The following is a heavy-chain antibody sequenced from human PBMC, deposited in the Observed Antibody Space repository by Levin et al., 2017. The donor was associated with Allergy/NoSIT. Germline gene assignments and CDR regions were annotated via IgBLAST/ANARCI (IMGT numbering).Heavy chain of an antibody. CDR1: GYSFTSYW. CDR2: IYPGDSDT. Sequence: PGESLKISCKGSGYSFTSYWIGWVRQMPGKGLEWMGIIYPGDSDTRYSPSFQGQVTISADKSISTAYLQWSSLKASDTAMYYCARHRYWTGSGWYPRDFDYWGQGTLVTVSS. CDR3: ARHRYWTGSGWYPRDFDY. J-gene: IGHJ4*02. V-gene: IGHV5-51*01. D-gene: IGHD6-19*01.